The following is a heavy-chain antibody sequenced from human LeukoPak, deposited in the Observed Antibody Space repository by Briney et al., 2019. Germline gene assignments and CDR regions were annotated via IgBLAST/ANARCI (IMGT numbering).Heavy chain of an antibody. Sequence: ASETLSLTCTVSGSSIRSSSYYWGWIRQPPGKGLEWIGTIYYSGSTNYNPSLKSRVTISVDTSKNQFSLRLSSVTAADTAVYYCARGYDYVWGSLDYWGQGTLVTVSS. J-gene: IGHJ4*02. V-gene: IGHV4-39*07. CDR3: ARGYDYVWGSLDY. D-gene: IGHD3-16*01. CDR2: IYYSGST. CDR1: GSSIRSSSYY.